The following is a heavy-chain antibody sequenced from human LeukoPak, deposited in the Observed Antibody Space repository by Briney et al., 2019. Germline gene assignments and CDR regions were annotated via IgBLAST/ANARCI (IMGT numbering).Heavy chain of an antibody. CDR1: GGSISSYY. Sequence: PETPSLTCTVSGGSISSYYWSSIRQPPREGLGRIGYIYYSGSTNYNPSLKSRVTISVDTSKNQFSLKLSSVTAADTAVYYCARGLGVGASRGLSGNFAYWGQGTLVTVSS. CDR3: ARGLGVGASRGLSGNFAY. D-gene: IGHD1-26*01. V-gene: IGHV4-59*01. CDR2: IYYSGST. J-gene: IGHJ4*02.